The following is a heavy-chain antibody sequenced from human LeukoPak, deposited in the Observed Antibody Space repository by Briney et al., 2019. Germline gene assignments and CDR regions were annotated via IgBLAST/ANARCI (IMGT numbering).Heavy chain of an antibody. CDR3: ARGGRCSSTSCYNAFDI. Sequence: GESLKISCKGSGYSFTSYWIGWVRQMPGKGLEWMGIIYPGDSDTRYSPSFQGQVTISADKSISTAYLQWSSLKASDTAMYYCARGGRCSSTSCYNAFDIWGQGTMVTVSS. J-gene: IGHJ3*02. CDR1: GYSFTSYW. V-gene: IGHV5-51*01. CDR2: IYPGDSDT. D-gene: IGHD2-2*02.